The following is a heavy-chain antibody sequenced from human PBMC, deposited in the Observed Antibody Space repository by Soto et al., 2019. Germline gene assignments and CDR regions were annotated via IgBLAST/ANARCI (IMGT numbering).Heavy chain of an antibody. CDR3: ARVGGRGSSSSQTFDY. D-gene: IGHD6-6*01. V-gene: IGHV6-1*01. Sequence: SQTLSLTCAISGDSVSSDSAAWNWIRQSPSRGLEWLGRTYYRSKWYNAYAASVKSRITINPDTSKNQFSLRLNSVTPEDTAVYYCARVGGRGSSSSQTFDYWGQGTRVTVSS. J-gene: IGHJ4*02. CDR2: TYYRSKWYN. CDR1: GDSVSSDSAA.